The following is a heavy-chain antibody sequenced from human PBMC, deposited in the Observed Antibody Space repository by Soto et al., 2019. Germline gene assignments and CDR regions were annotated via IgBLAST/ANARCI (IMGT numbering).Heavy chain of an antibody. J-gene: IGHJ4*02. CDR2: IYYSGST. CDR1: GGSISSSSYY. CDR3: ARRRPTDVDDYYFDY. Sequence: SETLSLTCTVSGGSISSSSYYWGWIRQPPGKGLEWIGSIYYSGSTYYNPSLKSRVTISVDTSKNQFSLKLSSVTAADTAVYYCARRRPTDVDDYYFDYWGQGTLVTVSS. D-gene: IGHD3-3*01. V-gene: IGHV4-39*01.